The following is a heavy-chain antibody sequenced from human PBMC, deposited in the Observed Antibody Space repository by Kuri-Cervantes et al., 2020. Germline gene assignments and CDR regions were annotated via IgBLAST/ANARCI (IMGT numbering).Heavy chain of an antibody. D-gene: IGHD6-13*01. V-gene: IGHV4-39*07. CDR2: IYYSGST. CDR1: GGSISSSSYY. J-gene: IGHJ5*02. Sequence: GSLRLSCTVSGGSISSSSYYWGWIRQPPGKGLEWIRSIYYSGSTYYNPSLKSRVTISVDTSKNQFSLKLSSVTAADTAVYYCARANGYSSSWGFDPWGQGTLVTVSS. CDR3: ARANGYSSSWGFDP.